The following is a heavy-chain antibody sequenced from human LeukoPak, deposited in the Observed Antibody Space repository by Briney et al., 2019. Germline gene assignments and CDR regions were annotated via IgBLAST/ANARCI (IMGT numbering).Heavy chain of an antibody. CDR2: IYYSGNT. D-gene: IGHD3-22*01. V-gene: IGHV4-59*01. CDR1: GGSISSYY. J-gene: IGHJ6*02. CDR3: ARTFGDSSGYYYFYYYYGMDV. Sequence: SETLSLTCTVSGGSISSYYWSWIRQPPGKGLEWIGYIYYSGNTNYNPSLKSRVTISVDTSKNQFSLKLSSVTAADTAVYYCARTFGDSSGYYYFYYYYGMDVWGQGTTVTVSS.